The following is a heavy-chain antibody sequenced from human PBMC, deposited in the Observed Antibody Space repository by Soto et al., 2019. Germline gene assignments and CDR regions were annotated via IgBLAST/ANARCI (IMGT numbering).Heavy chain of an antibody. J-gene: IGHJ3*02. Sequence: ASLKVSCKPPGYTFTGHYLRCARQAAGQGLEWMGWTDPNSGDTKYAQTFQGSVTITQDTSISTAYMELSRLRSDDTAVYYCSTYSSSARPSYDAFDIWGQGTLVTVSS. D-gene: IGHD6-6*01. CDR1: GYTFTGHY. CDR2: TDPNSGDT. V-gene: IGHV1-2*02. CDR3: STYSSSARPSYDAFDI.